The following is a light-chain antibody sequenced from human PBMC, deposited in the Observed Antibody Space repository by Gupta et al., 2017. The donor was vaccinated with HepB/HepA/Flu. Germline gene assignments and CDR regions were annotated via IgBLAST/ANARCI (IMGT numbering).Light chain of an antibody. CDR3: QQSHSPPYT. CDR1: QSVGTF. J-gene: IGKJ2*01. Sequence: DFQMTQSPSSLSASVGDRITITCRASQSVGTFLNWYRQKPGNAPQLLISFASTLESGVPSRFSGSGSGTHFTLTINRVQREDFATYYCQQSHSPPYTFGRGTKVDIK. CDR2: FAS. V-gene: IGKV1-39*01.